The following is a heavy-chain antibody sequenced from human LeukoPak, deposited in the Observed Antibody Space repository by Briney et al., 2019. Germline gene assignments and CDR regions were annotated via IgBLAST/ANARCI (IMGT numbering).Heavy chain of an antibody. V-gene: IGHV3-30*04. Sequence: GGSLRLSCAASGFTFSSYAMHWVRQAPGKGLKGVAVISRDGLTKYYADSVKGRFTLHRDNSRNTLYLEMNSLRDEDTAVYYCAKEGTWGNWYFDLWGRGTLVIVTS. CDR1: GFTFSSYA. D-gene: IGHD3-16*01. CDR2: ISRDGLTK. CDR3: AKEGTWGNWYFDL. J-gene: IGHJ2*01.